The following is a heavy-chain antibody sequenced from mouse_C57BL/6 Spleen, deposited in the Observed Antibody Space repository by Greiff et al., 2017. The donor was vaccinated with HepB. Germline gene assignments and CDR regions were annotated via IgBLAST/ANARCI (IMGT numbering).Heavy chain of an antibody. CDR2: IYPRSGNT. V-gene: IGHV1-81*01. J-gene: IGHJ3*01. Sequence: QVHVKQSGAELARPGASVKLSCKASGYTFTSYGISWVKQRTGQGLEWIGEIYPRSGNTYYNEKFKGKATLTADKSSSTAYMELRSLTSEDSAVYFCAGNYGGAWFAFWGQGTLVTVSA. CDR3: AGNYGGAWFAF. D-gene: IGHD2-1*01. CDR1: GYTFTSYG.